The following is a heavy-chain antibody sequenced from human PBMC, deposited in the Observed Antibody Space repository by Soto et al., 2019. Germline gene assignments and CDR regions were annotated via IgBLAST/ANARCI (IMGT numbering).Heavy chain of an antibody. Sequence: TLSLPCTVSGGSVSSGGYYWSWIRQHPGKGLEWIGYIYYSGSTYYNPSLKSRVTISVDTSKKQFSLKLSSVTAADTAVYYCARVRQQLVSWFDPWGQGTLGTVSS. V-gene: IGHV4-31*03. J-gene: IGHJ5*02. CDR1: GGSVSSGGYY. D-gene: IGHD6-13*01. CDR3: ARVRQQLVSWFDP. CDR2: IYYSGST.